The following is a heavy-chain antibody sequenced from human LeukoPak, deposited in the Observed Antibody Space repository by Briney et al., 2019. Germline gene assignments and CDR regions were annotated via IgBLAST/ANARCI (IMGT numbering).Heavy chain of an antibody. D-gene: IGHD3-22*01. CDR3: ARQGIGDTRGYYAY. CDR1: GFTVSSNY. J-gene: IGHJ4*02. Sequence: SGGSLRLSCAASGFTVSSNYMSWVRQAPGKGLEWVSVIYSGGSTYYADSVKGRFTISRDNSKNTLYLQMNSLRAEDTAVYYCARQGIGDTRGYYAYWGQGTLVTVSS. CDR2: IYSGGST. V-gene: IGHV3-53*01.